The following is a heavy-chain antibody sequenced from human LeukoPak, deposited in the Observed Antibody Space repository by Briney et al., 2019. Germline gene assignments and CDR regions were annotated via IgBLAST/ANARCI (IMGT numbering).Heavy chain of an antibody. CDR2: INPNSGGT. CDR1: GYTFTGYY. V-gene: IGHV1-2*02. J-gene: IGHJ6*02. D-gene: IGHD3-3*01. Sequence: AASVKVSCKASGYTFTGYYMHWVRQAPGQGLEWMGWINPNSGGTNYAQKFQGRVTMTRDTSTSTVYMELSSLRSEDTAVYYCARRITIFGVVTDYYGMDVWGQGTTVTVSS. CDR3: ARRITIFGVVTDYYGMDV.